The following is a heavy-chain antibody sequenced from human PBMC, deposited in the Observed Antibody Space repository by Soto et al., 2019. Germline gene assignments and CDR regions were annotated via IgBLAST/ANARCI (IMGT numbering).Heavy chain of an antibody. CDR2: IRDSGGIT. Sequence: PGGSLRLSCAASGFTFSSYAMSRVRQAPGKGLEWVSAIRDSGGITYYADSVKGRFTISRDNSKKTLYLQMNSLKAEDTAVYYCAKEGACSSTACYGSTLFDYWGQGTLVTVPQ. D-gene: IGHD2-2*01. CDR1: GFTFSSYA. J-gene: IGHJ4*02. V-gene: IGHV3-23*01. CDR3: AKEGACSSTACYGSTLFDY.